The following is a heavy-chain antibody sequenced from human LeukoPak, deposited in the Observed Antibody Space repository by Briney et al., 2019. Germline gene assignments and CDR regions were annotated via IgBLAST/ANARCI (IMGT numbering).Heavy chain of an antibody. D-gene: IGHD2-15*01. CDR2: ISSSGSTI. J-gene: IGHJ5*02. CDR3: ARDPGYCSGGSCYENWFDP. Sequence: GGSLRLSCAASGFTFSDYYMSWIRQAPGKGLEWVSYISSSGSTIYYADSVKGRFTISRDNAKNSLYLQMNSLRAEDTAVYYCARDPGYCSGGSCYENWFDPWGQGTLVTVSS. V-gene: IGHV3-11*01. CDR1: GFTFSDYY.